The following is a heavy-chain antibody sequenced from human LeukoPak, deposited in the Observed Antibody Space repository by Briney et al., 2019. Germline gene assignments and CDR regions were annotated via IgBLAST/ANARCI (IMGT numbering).Heavy chain of an antibody. CDR2: ISGSGGST. Sequence: AGGSLRLSCAASGFTFSNYAMSWVRQAPGKGLEWVSVISGSGGSTYYADSVKGRFTISRDNSKNTLYLQMNSLRAEDTAVYYCVKEGDSGYDYEMTFDYWGQGTLVTVSS. CDR3: VKEGDSGYDYEMTFDY. V-gene: IGHV3-23*01. J-gene: IGHJ4*02. D-gene: IGHD5-12*01. CDR1: GFTFSNYA.